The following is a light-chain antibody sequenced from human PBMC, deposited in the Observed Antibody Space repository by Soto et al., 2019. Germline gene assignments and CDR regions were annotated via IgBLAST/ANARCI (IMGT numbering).Light chain of an antibody. CDR2: DVT. J-gene: IGLJ1*01. V-gene: IGLV2-11*01. Sequence: SDLTQPRSVSGVPGQSSAISCTGTSSDVGTYNFVSWYQQHPGKAPELMIYDVTMRPSGVPDRFSGSKSGNTASLTISGLQAEDDADYYCCSYAGDYTYVFGTGTKVTVL. CDR1: SSDVGTYNF. CDR3: CSYAGDYTYV.